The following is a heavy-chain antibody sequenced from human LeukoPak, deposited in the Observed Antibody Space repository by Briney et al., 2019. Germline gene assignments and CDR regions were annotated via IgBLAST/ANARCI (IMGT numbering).Heavy chain of an antibody. CDR1: GFTFSGYA. Sequence: GGSLRLSCAASGFTFSGYAMHWVRQAPGKGLEWVSAISGSGGSTYYADSVKGRFTISRDNSKNTLYLQMNSLRAEDTAVYYCATNRGGYCSGGSCYVESDYWGQGTLVTVSS. J-gene: IGHJ4*02. D-gene: IGHD2-15*01. CDR3: ATNRGGYCSGGSCYVESDY. V-gene: IGHV3-23*01. CDR2: ISGSGGST.